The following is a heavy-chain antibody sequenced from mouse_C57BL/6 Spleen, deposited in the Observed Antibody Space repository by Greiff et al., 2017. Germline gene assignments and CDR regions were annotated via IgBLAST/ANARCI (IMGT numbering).Heavy chain of an antibody. CDR1: GYAFSSSW. V-gene: IGHV1-82*01. CDR3: ARSGRTGTSFAY. Sequence: QVQLQQSGPELVKPGASVKISCKASGYAFSSSWMNWVKQRPGKGLEWIGRIYPGDGDTNYNGKFKGKATLTADKSSSTAYMQLSSLTSEDSAVYFCARSGRTGTSFAYWGQGTLVTVSA. CDR2: IYPGDGDT. D-gene: IGHD4-1*01. J-gene: IGHJ3*01.